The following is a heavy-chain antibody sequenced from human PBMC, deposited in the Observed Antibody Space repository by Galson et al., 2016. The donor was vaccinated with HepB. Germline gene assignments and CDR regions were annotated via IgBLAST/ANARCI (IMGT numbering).Heavy chain of an antibody. Sequence: SLRLSCAASGFSFTTYSMHWVRQAPGKGLEWVALIGYDGNNKYYTESVQGRFTISRDNSRNTLYLQMNSLRAEDTAVYYCARDLYGGYFDYWGQGTLVTVSS. CDR1: GFSFTTYS. J-gene: IGHJ4*02. V-gene: IGHV3-33*01. CDR3: ARDLYGGYFDY. CDR2: IGYDGNNK. D-gene: IGHD4-23*01.